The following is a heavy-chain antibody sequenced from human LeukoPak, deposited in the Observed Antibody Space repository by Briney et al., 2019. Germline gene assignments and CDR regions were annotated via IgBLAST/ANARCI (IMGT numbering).Heavy chain of an antibody. J-gene: IGHJ4*02. CDR3: ARDGDRIAVAGHDY. V-gene: IGHV3-21*01. CDR1: GFTFSSYS. Sequence: GGSLRLSCAASGFTFSSYSMNWVRQAPGKGLEWVSSISSSSSYIYYADSVKGRFTISRDNAKNSLYLQMNSLRAEDTAVYYCARDGDRIAVAGHDYWGQGTLVTVSS. D-gene: IGHD6-19*01. CDR2: ISSSSSYI.